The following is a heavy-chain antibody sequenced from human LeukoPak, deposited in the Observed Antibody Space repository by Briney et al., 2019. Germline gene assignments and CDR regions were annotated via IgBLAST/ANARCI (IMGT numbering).Heavy chain of an antibody. D-gene: IGHD3-10*01. V-gene: IGHV1-8*03. CDR1: GYTFTGYY. CDR3: ARGGLYGSPRYYYMDV. CDR2: MNPNSGNT. J-gene: IGHJ6*03. Sequence: ASVKVSCKASGYTFTGYYMHWVRQAPGQGLEWMGWMNPNSGNTGYSQKFQGRVTITRNISISTAYMELSSLRSEDTAVYYCARGGLYGSPRYYYMDVWGKGTTVTVSS.